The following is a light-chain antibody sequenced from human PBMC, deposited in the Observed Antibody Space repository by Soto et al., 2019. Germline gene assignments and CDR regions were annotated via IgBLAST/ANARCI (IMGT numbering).Light chain of an antibody. CDR2: DVS. CDR1: SSDIGGYNY. V-gene: IGLV2-14*01. Sequence: QSALTQPASVSGSPGQSITISCTGTSSDIGGYNYVSWFQQHPGKAPKLMISDVSNRPSGVSNRFSGSKSGNTASLTISGLQAEDEADYYCSSYTTGSTFYVFGTGTKSPS. J-gene: IGLJ1*01. CDR3: SSYTTGSTFYV.